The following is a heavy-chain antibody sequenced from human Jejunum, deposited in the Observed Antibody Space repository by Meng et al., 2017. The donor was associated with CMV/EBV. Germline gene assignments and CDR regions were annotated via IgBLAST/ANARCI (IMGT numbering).Heavy chain of an antibody. CDR2: IYHSGST. CDR1: GRSLSSRNG. J-gene: IGHJ4*02. CDR3: ARVGAYCGGDCYHPR. Sequence: AQLEESGPVRGKPSGPLSLPGAVSGRSLSSRNGWSWVRQPPGKGLEWIGEIYHSGSTNYNPSLKSRVTISVDESKNQFSLRLSSVTAADTAVYYCARVGAYCGGDCYHPRWGQGTLVTVSS. V-gene: IGHV4-4*02. D-gene: IGHD2-21*02.